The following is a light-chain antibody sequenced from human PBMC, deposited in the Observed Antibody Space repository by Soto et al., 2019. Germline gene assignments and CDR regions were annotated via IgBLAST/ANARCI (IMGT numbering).Light chain of an antibody. V-gene: IGKV1-39*01. J-gene: IGKJ1*01. Sequence: DIQMTQSPSSRSASVGDRVTISCRASQSITSYLNWYQQKPGNAPKLLIFAASSLQSGVPSRFSGNGSGTDFTLTISSLQPEDFATYYCQQSYRTPRTFGQGTKVQIK. CDR2: AAS. CDR3: QQSYRTPRT. CDR1: QSITSY.